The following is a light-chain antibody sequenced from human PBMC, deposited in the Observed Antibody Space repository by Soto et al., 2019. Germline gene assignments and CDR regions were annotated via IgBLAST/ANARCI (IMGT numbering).Light chain of an antibody. CDR3: QQYNTFWT. Sequence: DLQMTQSPSTLSSSLGDSVTITCRASQIISSWLAWYQQKPGKAPKLLIYDVSSLQSGVQSRFSGSGSGTEFTLTIRSLQPDDSATYYCQQYNTFWTCGQGTKVDI. CDR1: QIISSW. V-gene: IGKV1-5*01. J-gene: IGKJ1*01. CDR2: DVS.